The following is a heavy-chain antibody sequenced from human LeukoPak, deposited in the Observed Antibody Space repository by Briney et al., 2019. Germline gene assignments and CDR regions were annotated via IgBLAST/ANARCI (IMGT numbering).Heavy chain of an antibody. V-gene: IGHV3-53*01. CDR1: GFTVSSNY. Sequence: PGGSLRLSCAASGFTVSSNYMSWVRRAPGKGLEWVSVIYSGGSTYYADSVKGRFTISRDNSKNTLYLQMNSLRAEDTAVYYCARAPPKYSSGWYWVWGQGTLVTVSS. CDR2: IYSGGST. J-gene: IGHJ4*02. D-gene: IGHD6-19*01. CDR3: ARAPPKYSSGWYWV.